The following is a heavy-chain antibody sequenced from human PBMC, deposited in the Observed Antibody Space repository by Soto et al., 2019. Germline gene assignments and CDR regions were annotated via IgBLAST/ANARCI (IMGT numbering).Heavy chain of an antibody. CDR3: ARDAEEGSYYDSSGYSAPDY. CDR2: ISAYNGNT. Sequence: ASVKVSCKASGYTFTSYGISWVRQAPGQGLEWMGWISAYNGNTNYAQKLQGRVTMTTDTSTSTAYMELRSLRSDDTAVYYCARDAEEGSYYDSSGYSAPDYFGQGTLLTFCS. V-gene: IGHV1-18*04. J-gene: IGHJ4*02. CDR1: GYTFTSYG. D-gene: IGHD3-22*01.